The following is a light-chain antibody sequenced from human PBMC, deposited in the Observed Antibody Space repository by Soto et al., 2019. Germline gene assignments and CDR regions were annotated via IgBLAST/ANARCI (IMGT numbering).Light chain of an antibody. CDR3: MQPLQSWP. CDR2: LGS. V-gene: IGKV2-28*01. CDR1: QSLLHSNVYNY. Sequence: DIVMTQCPLSLPVTPGEPACISFKSSQSLLHSNVYNYLDWYLQKPGQSPQLLIYLGSNRASGVPDRFSGSGSGTDFTLKISRVEADDVGVYYCMQPLQSWPLCQGTKVDIK. J-gene: IGKJ1*01.